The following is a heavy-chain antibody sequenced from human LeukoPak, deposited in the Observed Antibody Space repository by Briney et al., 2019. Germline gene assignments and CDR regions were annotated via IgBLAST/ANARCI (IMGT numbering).Heavy chain of an antibody. Sequence: SETLSLTCSVSGSSISNYSWSWIRQPAGKGLEWIGRFYKGGSTKYNFSLKSRVTMSVDMSKNLFSLKLSSVAAADTAVYYCARERYDFWSGHDKGMDVWGQGTTVTVSS. D-gene: IGHD3-3*01. J-gene: IGHJ6*02. V-gene: IGHV4-4*07. CDR2: FYKGGST. CDR1: GSSISNYS. CDR3: ARERYDFWSGHDKGMDV.